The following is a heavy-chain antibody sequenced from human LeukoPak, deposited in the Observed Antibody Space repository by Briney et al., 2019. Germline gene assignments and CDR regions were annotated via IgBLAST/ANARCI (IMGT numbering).Heavy chain of an antibody. CDR2: ISYDGSNK. CDR1: GFTFSSYA. V-gene: IGHV3-30-3*01. D-gene: IGHD3-16*01. Sequence: GGSLRLSCAASGFTFSSYAMHWVRQAPGKGLEWVAVISYDGSNKYYADSVKGRSTISRDNSKNTLYLQMNSLRAEDTAVYYCARDRRFANHDYWGQGTLVTVSS. J-gene: IGHJ4*02. CDR3: ARDRRFANHDY.